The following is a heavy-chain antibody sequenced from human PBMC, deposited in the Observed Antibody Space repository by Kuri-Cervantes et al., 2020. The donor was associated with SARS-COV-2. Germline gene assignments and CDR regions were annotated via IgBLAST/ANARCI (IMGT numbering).Heavy chain of an antibody. V-gene: IGHV1-2*04. CDR2: INPNSGDT. D-gene: IGHD3-16*01. CDR3: ARVPHSGWGESALDI. CDR1: GYTFTGYY. Sequence: ASVKVSCKASGYTFTGYYIHWVRQAPGHGLEYMGWINPNSGDTKYAQRFRDWVTLTRDTSISTAYMELSRLRSDDTAVYYCARVPHSGWGESALDIWGQGTTVTVSS. J-gene: IGHJ3*02.